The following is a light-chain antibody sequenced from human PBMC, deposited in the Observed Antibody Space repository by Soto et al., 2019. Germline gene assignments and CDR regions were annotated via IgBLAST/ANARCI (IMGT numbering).Light chain of an antibody. J-gene: IGLJ1*01. V-gene: IGLV2-14*01. CDR3: SSYTSSSTLLYV. CDR2: EVS. Sequence: QSALTQPASVSGSRGQSITISCTGTSSDVGGYNYVSWYQQHPGKAPKLMIYEVSKRPSGVSNRCSGAKSGNTASLTISGLQAEDEADYYCSSYTSSSTLLYVFGTGTKLTVL. CDR1: SSDVGGYNY.